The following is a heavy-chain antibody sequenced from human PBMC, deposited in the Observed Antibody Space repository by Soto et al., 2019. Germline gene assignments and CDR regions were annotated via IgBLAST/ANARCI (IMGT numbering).Heavy chain of an antibody. Sequence: ASVKVSCKASGYTFTSYGINWVRQAPGRGLEWMGWINPGNGNTKYSQQFQGRVIIDRDTSASTAYMELSSLRSEDTAVYYCARGGYFDSSNYLAYWGLGTLVTVS. V-gene: IGHV1-3*01. D-gene: IGHD3-22*01. J-gene: IGHJ4*02. CDR1: GYTFTSYG. CDR2: INPGNGNT. CDR3: ARGGYFDSSNYLAY.